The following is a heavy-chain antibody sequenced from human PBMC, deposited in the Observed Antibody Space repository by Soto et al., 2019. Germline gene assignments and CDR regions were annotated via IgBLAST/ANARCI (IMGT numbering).Heavy chain of an antibody. CDR2: IYYSGST. J-gene: IGHJ2*01. Sequence: QVQLQESGPGLVKPSETLSLTCTVSGGSISSYYWIWIRQPPGKGLEWIGYIYYSGSTDYNPSLKSRVTISVDTSKTQFSLRLSSVTAADTAVYYCAKGGGTSVASDWYFDLWGRGAQVTVSS. D-gene: IGHD2-15*01. CDR1: GGSISSYY. CDR3: AKGGGTSVASDWYFDL. V-gene: IGHV4-59*01.